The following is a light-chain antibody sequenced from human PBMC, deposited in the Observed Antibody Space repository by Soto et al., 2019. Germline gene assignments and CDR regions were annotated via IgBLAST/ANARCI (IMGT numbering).Light chain of an antibody. CDR3: QQYNSYWGT. J-gene: IGKJ1*01. CDR1: QGIDTS. CDR2: DAS. Sequence: DIQMTQSPSSLSASVGDRVTITCRASQGIDTSLAWYKQKPGKAPKILIYDASSLESGVPSRFRGSGSGTEFTLTISSLKPDDFATYYCQQYNSYWGTFGQGTKVDIK. V-gene: IGKV1-5*01.